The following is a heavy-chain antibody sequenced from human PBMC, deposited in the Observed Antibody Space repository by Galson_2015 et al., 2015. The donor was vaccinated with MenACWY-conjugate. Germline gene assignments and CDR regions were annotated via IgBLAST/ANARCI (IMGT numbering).Heavy chain of an antibody. CDR3: ARTTVAGGTVHWYFDL. V-gene: IGHV6-1*01. Sequence: CAISGDSVSSNSAAWNWIRQSPLGGLEWLGRAYYRSKWYNDYAVSVKSRITINPDTSKNRFSLQLISVTPEDTAIYYCARTTVAGGTVHWYFDLWGRGTLVTVSS. J-gene: IGHJ2*01. CDR1: GDSVSSNSAA. CDR2: AYYRSKWYN. D-gene: IGHD4-11*01.